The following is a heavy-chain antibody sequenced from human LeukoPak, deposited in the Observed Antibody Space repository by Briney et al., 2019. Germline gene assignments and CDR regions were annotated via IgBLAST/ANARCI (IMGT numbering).Heavy chain of an antibody. J-gene: IGHJ4*02. CDR2: ISYDGSNK. Sequence: GGSLRLSCAASGFTFSSYAMHWVRQAPGKGLEWVAVISYDGSNKYYADSVKGRFTISRDNSKNTLYLQMNSLRAEDTAVYYCARAGGWLQPAFDYWGQGTLVTVSS. CDR3: ARAGGWLQPAFDY. CDR1: GFTFSSYA. D-gene: IGHD5-24*01. V-gene: IGHV3-30-3*01.